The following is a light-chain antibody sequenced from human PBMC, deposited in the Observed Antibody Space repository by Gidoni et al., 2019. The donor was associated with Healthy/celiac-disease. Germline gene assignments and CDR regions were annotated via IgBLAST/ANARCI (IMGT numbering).Light chain of an antibody. V-gene: IGKV1-9*01. J-gene: IGKJ2*01. CDR2: AAS. CDR3: QQLNSYA. CDR1: QDISSY. Sequence: DIQLTQSPSFLSASVGDRITITCRASQDISSYLAWYQQKPGKAPELLIYAASILQIGVPSRFSGRGSGTEFTLTISSLQPADFSTYYCQQLNSYAFGQGTKVDSK.